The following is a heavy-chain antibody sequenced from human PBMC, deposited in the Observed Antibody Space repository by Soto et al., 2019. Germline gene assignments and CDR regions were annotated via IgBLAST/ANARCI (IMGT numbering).Heavy chain of an antibody. CDR3: ARSSHKESWFDP. Sequence: QVQLQESGPGLVKPSETLSLTCTVSGGSVNNFYWNWIRQPAGKGLEWIGRIYSSGSTNYNPSLRSRVTMSVDTSKTQFSLKLNSVTAADTAVYYCARSSHKESWFDPWGQGTLVTVSS. J-gene: IGHJ5*02. V-gene: IGHV4-4*07. D-gene: IGHD6-13*01. CDR1: GGSVNNFY. CDR2: IYSSGST.